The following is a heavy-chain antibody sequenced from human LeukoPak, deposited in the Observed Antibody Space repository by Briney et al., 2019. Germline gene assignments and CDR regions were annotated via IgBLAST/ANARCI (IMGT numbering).Heavy chain of an antibody. CDR3: ARSATVTTNYYYYIDV. D-gene: IGHD4-17*01. CDR1: GGSISSGSYY. J-gene: IGHJ6*03. Sequence: PSETLSLTCTVSGGSISSGSYYWSWIRQPAGKGLEWIGRIYTSGSTNYNPSLKSRVTISVDTSKNQFSLKLSSVTAADTAVYYCARSATVTTNYYYYIDVWGKGTTVTISS. CDR2: IYTSGST. V-gene: IGHV4-61*02.